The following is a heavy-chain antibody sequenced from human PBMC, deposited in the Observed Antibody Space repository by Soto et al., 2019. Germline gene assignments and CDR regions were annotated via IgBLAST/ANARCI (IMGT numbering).Heavy chain of an antibody. CDR2: IHYSGST. Sequence: QLQLQESGSGLVKPSQTLSLTCAVSGGSISSGGYSWSWIRQPLGKGLEWIGYIHYSGSTYYNPSLKSRVTISLDRSKNQFSLKLSSVTAADTAVYYCARLGGAHYYGMDVWGQVTTVTVSS. D-gene: IGHD3-16*01. J-gene: IGHJ6*02. V-gene: IGHV4-30-2*01. CDR3: ARLGGAHYYGMDV. CDR1: GGSISSGGYS.